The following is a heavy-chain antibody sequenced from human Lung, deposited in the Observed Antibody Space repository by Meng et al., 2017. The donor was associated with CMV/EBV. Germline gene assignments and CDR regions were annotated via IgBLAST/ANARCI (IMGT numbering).Heavy chain of an antibody. CDR2: ISYDGSTE. Sequence: GESXKISCVASPGFTLSGYSMHWVRQAPGKGLEWVALISYDGSTEYYADCVRGRFSISRDNSKKTLYVHMNSLRPEDTGIYYCARDVTTLGYSGMDVWGQGXTVTVSS. J-gene: IGHJ6*02. V-gene: IGHV3-30*04. CDR1: PGFTLSGYS. CDR3: ARDVTTLGYSGMDV. D-gene: IGHD4-23*01.